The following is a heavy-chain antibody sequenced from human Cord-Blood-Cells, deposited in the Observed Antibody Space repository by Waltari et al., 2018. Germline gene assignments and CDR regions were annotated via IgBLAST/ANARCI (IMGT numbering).Heavy chain of an antibody. CDR1: GYTFTSHA. CDR2: MNTNSGNT. V-gene: IGHV1-8*03. J-gene: IGHJ3*02. CDR3: ARLTYDAFDI. Sequence: QVQLVQSAAEVKKPGASVKVSCKASGYTFTSHALNWARQATGQGLEWMGWMNTNSGNTGYAQKFQGRVTITRNTSISTAYMELSSMRSEDTAVYYCARLTYDAFDIWGQGTMVTVSS. D-gene: IGHD7-27*01.